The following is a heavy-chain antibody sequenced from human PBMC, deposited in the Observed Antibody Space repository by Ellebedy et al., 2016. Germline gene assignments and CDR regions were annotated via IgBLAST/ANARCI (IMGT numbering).Heavy chain of an antibody. CDR2: LSGSGPKT. CDR1: GFTFKTYA. CDR3: AKHETDGDYYFDL. J-gene: IGHJ2*01. V-gene: IGHV3-23*01. D-gene: IGHD2-21*01. Sequence: GGSLRLSXAASGFTFKTYAMSWVRQAPGEGLEWVSTLSGSGPKTYYADSVQGRFTISRDYSKSTLYLQMNSLRAEDTAVYYCAKHETDGDYYFDLWGRGTLVTVSS.